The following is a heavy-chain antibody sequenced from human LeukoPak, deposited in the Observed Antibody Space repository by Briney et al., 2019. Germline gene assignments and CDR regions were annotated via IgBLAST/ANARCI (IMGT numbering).Heavy chain of an antibody. J-gene: IGHJ4*02. CDR1: GITFSNYN. D-gene: IGHD2-2*01. Sequence: GGSLRLSCAAPGITFSNYNMNWVRQAPGKGLEWISSITSSSSYTFYADSVKGRFTISRDNAKNSLYLQMNSLRVEDTAVYYCARDWRYCSSTSCYSPNFDYWGQGTLVTVSS. CDR2: ITSSSSYT. V-gene: IGHV3-21*01. CDR3: ARDWRYCSSTSCYSPNFDY.